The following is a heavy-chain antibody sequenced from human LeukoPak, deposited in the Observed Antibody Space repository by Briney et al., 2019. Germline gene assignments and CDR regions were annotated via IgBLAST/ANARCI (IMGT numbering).Heavy chain of an antibody. CDR1: GGPIGRFY. CDR3: ARDGLRADAFDI. V-gene: IGHV4-59*01. CDR2: IYYSGRT. Sequence: SETLSLTCTVSGGPIGRFYCSWIRQSPRQGLEWIGYIYYSGRTNYTPSLKSQVTISVDTSKNQFSLKLSSVTAADTAVYYCARDGLRADAFDIWGQGTMVTVSS. J-gene: IGHJ3*02.